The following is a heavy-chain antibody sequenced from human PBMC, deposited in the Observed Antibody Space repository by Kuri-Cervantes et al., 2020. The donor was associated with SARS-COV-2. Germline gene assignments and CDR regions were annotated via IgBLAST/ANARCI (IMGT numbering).Heavy chain of an antibody. J-gene: IGHJ6*02. V-gene: IGHV3-21*01. CDR3: AKDLVVVVAATPEVGDYYYYGMDV. D-gene: IGHD2-15*01. CDR2: ISSSSSYI. Sequence: GGSLRLSCAASGFTFSSYSMNWVRQAPGKGLEWVSSISSSSSYIYYADSVKGRFTISRDNSKNTLYLQMNSLRAEDTAVYYCAKDLVVVVAATPEVGDYYYYGMDVWGQGTTVTVSS. CDR1: GFTFSSYS.